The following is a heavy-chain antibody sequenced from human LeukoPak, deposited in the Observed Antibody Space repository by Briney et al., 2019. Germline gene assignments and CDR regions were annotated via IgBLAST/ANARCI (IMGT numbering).Heavy chain of an antibody. J-gene: IGHJ5*02. V-gene: IGHV4-34*01. Sequence: PSETLSLTCAVYIDSFSNYHWNWIRQTPGKGMEWIGEVNESGGTNIRPSLRSRIILSVDTSKNQFSLKLISVTVADTAIYYCARAGRFDSGHAWFDPWGQGTLVTVS. CDR3: ARAGRFDSGHAWFDP. D-gene: IGHD5-12*01. CDR2: VNESGGT. CDR1: IDSFSNYH.